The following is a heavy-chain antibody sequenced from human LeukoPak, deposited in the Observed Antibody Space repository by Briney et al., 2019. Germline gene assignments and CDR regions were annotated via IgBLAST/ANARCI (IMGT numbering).Heavy chain of an antibody. V-gene: IGHV4-34*01. CDR2: INHSGST. D-gene: IGHD3-10*01. Sequence: SETLSLTCAVYGGSFSGYYWSWIRQPPGKGLEWIGEINHSGSTNYNPSLKSRVTISVDTSKNQFSLKLSSVTAADTAVYYCARDPYGSGSYSPWGQGTLVTVSS. CDR1: GGSFSGYY. CDR3: ARDPYGSGSYSP. J-gene: IGHJ5*02.